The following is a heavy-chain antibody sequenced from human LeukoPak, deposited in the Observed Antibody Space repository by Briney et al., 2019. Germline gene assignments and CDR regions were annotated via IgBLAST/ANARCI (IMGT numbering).Heavy chain of an antibody. J-gene: IGHJ6*03. CDR1: GGPFSGYY. D-gene: IGHD2-2*01. CDR2: INHSGST. V-gene: IGHV4-34*01. CDR3: ARGIRRMVVVTGYYYMDV. Sequence: PSETLSLTCAVYGGPFSGYYWSWIRLPPGKGLEWIGEINHSGSTNYNPSLKSRVTISVDTSKNQFSLKLSSVTAADTAVYYCARGIRRMVVVTGYYYMDVWGKGTTVTVSS.